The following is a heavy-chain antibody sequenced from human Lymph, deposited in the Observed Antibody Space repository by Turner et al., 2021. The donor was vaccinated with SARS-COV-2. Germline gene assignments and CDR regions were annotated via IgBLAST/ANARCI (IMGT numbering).Heavy chain of an antibody. CDR1: GFIVSSNY. D-gene: IGHD1-1*01. V-gene: IGHV3-53*02. CDR3: ARDLQLYGMDV. J-gene: IGHJ6*02. CDR2: IYSGGST. Sequence: EVQLMETGGGLIQPGGSLRLSCAASGFIVSSNYMNWVRQAPGKGLEWVSLIYSGGSTYYADSVKGRFTISRDNSKNTLYLQMNSLRAEDTAVYYCARDLQLYGMDVWGQGTTVTVSS.